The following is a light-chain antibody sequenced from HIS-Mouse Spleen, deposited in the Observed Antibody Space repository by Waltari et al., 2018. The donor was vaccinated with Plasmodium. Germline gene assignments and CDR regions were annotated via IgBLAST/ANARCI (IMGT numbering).Light chain of an antibody. Sequence: EIVMTQSPATLSFSPGERATLSCRASQSVSSNLAWYQQKPGQAPRLIIYGASTRATGIPARFSGSGSGTEFTLTISSLQSEDFAVYYCQQYNNWSFTFGPGTKVDIK. CDR2: GAS. CDR1: QSVSSN. J-gene: IGKJ3*01. V-gene: IGKV3-15*01. CDR3: QQYNNWSFT.